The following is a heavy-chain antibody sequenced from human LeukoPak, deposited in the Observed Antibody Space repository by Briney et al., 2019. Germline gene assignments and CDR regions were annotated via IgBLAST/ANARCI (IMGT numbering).Heavy chain of an antibody. D-gene: IGHD2-15*01. CDR3: ARDYSRIGYCSGGSCYPRHFDY. V-gene: IGHV1-18*01. CDR2: ISAYNGNT. J-gene: IGHJ4*02. CDR1: GYTFTSYG. Sequence: GASVKVSCKASGYTFTSYGIGWVRQAPGQGLEWMGWISAYNGNTNYAQKLQGRVTMTTDTSTSTAYMELRSLRSDDTAVYYCARDYSRIGYCSGGSCYPRHFDYWGQGTLVTVSS.